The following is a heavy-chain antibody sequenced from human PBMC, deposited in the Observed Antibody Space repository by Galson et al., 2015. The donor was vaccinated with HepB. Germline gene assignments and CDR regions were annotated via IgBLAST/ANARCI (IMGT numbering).Heavy chain of an antibody. Sequence: SVKVSCKASGGTFSSYTISWVRQAPGQGLEWMGRIIPILGIANYAQKFQGRVTITADKSTSTAYMELSSLGSEDTAVYYCARETGIAAAGTYFDYWGQGTLVTVSS. CDR3: ARETGIAAAGTYFDY. CDR1: GGTFSSYT. CDR2: IIPILGIA. D-gene: IGHD6-13*01. V-gene: IGHV1-69*04. J-gene: IGHJ4*02.